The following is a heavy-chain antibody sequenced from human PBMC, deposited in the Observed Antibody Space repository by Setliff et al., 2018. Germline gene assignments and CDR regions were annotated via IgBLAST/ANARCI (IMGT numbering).Heavy chain of an antibody. CDR1: GGSISNYY. CDR2: IYTSGST. J-gene: IGHJ3*02. CDR3: ARKGISALSGAFDM. D-gene: IGHD1-26*01. Sequence: NPSETLSLTCTVSGGSISNYYWSWIRQPAGKGLEWIGRIYTSGSTNYNPSLKSRVTMSVDTSKNQFSLKLSSVTAADTAVYYCARKGISALSGAFDMWGQVTMVTVSS. V-gene: IGHV4-4*07.